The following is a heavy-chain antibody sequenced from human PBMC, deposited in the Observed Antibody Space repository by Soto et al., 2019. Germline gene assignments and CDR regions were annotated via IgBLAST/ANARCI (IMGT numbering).Heavy chain of an antibody. CDR1: GGSISDDTYY. CDR3: ARWWMYAPRLAP. J-gene: IGHJ5*02. Sequence: SETLSLTCTVSGGSISDDTYYWGWIRLPPGKGLEWIGSIYYSGSTSYNPSLKSRVTMSVDTSKNQFSLRLSSVTAADTAVYYCARWWMYAPRLAPWGQGTLVTVSS. D-gene: IGHD2-8*01. CDR2: IYYSGST. V-gene: IGHV4-39*07.